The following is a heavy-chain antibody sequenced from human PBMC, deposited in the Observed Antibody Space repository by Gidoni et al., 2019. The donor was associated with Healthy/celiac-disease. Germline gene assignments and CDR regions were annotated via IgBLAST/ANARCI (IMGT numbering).Heavy chain of an antibody. CDR1: GGSFSGYY. CDR3: ARVGSGSFDY. Sequence: QVQLQQWGAGLLKPSETLSLTCAVYGGSFSGYYWSWIRQPPGKGLEWIGEINHSGSTNYNPSLKSRVTISVDTSKNQFSLKLSSVTAADTAVYYCARVGSGSFDYWDQGTLVTVSS. V-gene: IGHV4-34*01. J-gene: IGHJ4*02. D-gene: IGHD3-10*01. CDR2: INHSGST.